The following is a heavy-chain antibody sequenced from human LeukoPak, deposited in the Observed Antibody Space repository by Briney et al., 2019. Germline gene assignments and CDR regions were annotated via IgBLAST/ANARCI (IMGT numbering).Heavy chain of an antibody. Sequence: PSETLSLTYTVSGGAISSYYWRWIRQPPGKGLEWFGYIYYSGSTNYNPSLKSRAIISVDTSKNPFSLKLSSVTAADTAVYYCARAVTDYDFWSGYFTNYYYYGMDVWGQGTTVTVSS. CDR2: IYYSGST. V-gene: IGHV4-59*01. CDR3: ARAVTDYDFWSGYFTNYYYYGMDV. J-gene: IGHJ6*02. CDR1: GGAISSYY. D-gene: IGHD3-3*01.